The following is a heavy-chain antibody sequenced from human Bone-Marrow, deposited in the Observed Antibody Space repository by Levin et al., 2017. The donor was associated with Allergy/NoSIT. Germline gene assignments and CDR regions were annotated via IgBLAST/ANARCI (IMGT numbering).Heavy chain of an antibody. CDR2: ITTRGGSA. CDR1: GFTFSSYA. V-gene: IGHV3-23*01. D-gene: IGHD6-13*01. J-gene: IGHJ3*02. CDR3: AKTSPYGTSWLGAFDI. Sequence: LTCAASGFTFSSYAMSWVRQAPGKGLEWVSVITTRGGSAYGDSVKGRFTISRDNSKNTLYLQMSSLRAEDTAVYHCAKTSPYGTSWLGAFDIWGQGTMVTVSS.